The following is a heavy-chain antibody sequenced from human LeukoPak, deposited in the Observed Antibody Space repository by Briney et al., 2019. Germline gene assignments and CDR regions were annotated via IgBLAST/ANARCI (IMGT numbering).Heavy chain of an antibody. CDR3: ARAHMGVLWFGECGY. V-gene: IGHV3-30*04. Sequence: PGGSLRLSCAASGFTFSSYAMHWVRQAPGKGLEWVALISYDGSINDYADSVKGRFTTSRDNSRNTLYLQMNSLRAEDTAVYYCARAHMGVLWFGECGYWGQGTLVTVSS. J-gene: IGHJ4*02. D-gene: IGHD3-10*01. CDR2: ISYDGSIN. CDR1: GFTFSSYA.